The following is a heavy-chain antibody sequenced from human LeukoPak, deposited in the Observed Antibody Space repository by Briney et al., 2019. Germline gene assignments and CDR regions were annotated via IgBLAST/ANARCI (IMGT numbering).Heavy chain of an antibody. Sequence: ASVKVSCKASGYTFTRYYMHWVRQAPGQGLEWMGIINPSAGSTNYAQKFQGRVTMTRDTSTSTVYMELSSLGSEDTAVYYCARDYGDGVAPDPWGQGTLVTVSS. CDR1: GYTFTRYY. V-gene: IGHV1-46*01. D-gene: IGHD4-17*01. CDR3: ARDYGDGVAPDP. J-gene: IGHJ5*02. CDR2: INPSAGST.